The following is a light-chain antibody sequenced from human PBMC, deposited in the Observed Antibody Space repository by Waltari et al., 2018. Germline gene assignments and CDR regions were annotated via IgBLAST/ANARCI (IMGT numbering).Light chain of an antibody. J-gene: IGLJ2*01. Sequence: QSTLTQPASVSGSRGQAITITCTGTRSDIGGYDFATWYQQFPGKAPKLIIYDVNHRPSGGSDRFSGFKSGNTASLTISGLQTEDEAEYFCSSYTSTNTHVVFGGGTKLTVL. V-gene: IGLV2-14*03. CDR2: DVN. CDR1: RSDIGGYDF. CDR3: SSYTSTNTHVV.